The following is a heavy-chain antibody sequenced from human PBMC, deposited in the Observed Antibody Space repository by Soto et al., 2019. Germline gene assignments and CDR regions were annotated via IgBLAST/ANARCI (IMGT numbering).Heavy chain of an antibody. V-gene: IGHV1-69*13. CDR1: GGTFSSYA. CDR3: ARDLETGYGGFAGAFDI. Sequence: ASVKVSCKASGGTFSSYAISWVRQAPGQGLEWMGGIIPIFGTANYAQKFQGRVTITADESTSTAYMELSSLRSEDTAVYYCARDLETGYGGFAGAFDIWGQGTMVTVSS. J-gene: IGHJ3*02. D-gene: IGHD3-10*01. CDR2: IIPIFGTA.